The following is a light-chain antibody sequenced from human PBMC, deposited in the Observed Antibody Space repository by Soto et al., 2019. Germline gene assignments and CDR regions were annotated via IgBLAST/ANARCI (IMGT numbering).Light chain of an antibody. V-gene: IGKV3-15*01. CDR3: QQYSSWPIT. J-gene: IGKJ4*01. CDR1: QSISSH. Sequence: EKVMTQSPATLSVSPGERATLSCRASQSISSHLAWYQQKPGQAPRLLIYGASTRATGIPARFSGSGSGTEFTLTISSLQSEDSPVDYWQQYSSWPITCGGGTKVEIK. CDR2: GAS.